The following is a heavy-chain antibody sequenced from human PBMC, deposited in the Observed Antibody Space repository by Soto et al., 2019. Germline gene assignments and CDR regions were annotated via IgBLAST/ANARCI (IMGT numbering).Heavy chain of an antibody. Sequence: PSETLSLTCTVSGCSISSSSYYWGWIRQPPWKGLEWIGSIYYSGRTYSNPSLKSRVTISVDTSKNQFSLKLSSVTAADTAVYYCAAIAAAGSEDPHYYYSYGMDVWGQGTTVTVSS. D-gene: IGHD6-13*01. J-gene: IGHJ6*02. CDR2: IYYSGRT. V-gene: IGHV4-39*01. CDR1: GCSISSSSYY. CDR3: AAIAAAGSEDPHYYYSYGMDV.